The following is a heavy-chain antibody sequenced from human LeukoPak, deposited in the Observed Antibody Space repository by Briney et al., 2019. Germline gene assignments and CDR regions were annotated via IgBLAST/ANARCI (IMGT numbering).Heavy chain of an antibody. CDR1: GFTFSSYG. D-gene: IGHD1-26*01. V-gene: IGHV3-33*08. Sequence: PGGSLRLSCAASGFTFSSYGMHWARQAPGKGLEWVAVISYDGSNKYYADSVKGRFTISRDNSKNTLYLQMNSLRAEDTAVYYCARDGGSYYPLDYWGQGTLVTVSS. CDR3: ARDGGSYYPLDY. J-gene: IGHJ4*02. CDR2: ISYDGSNK.